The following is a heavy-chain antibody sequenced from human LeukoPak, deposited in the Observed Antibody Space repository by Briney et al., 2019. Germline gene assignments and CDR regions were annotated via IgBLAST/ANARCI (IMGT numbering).Heavy chain of an antibody. V-gene: IGHV3-30*16. CDR1: GFTFSSYA. Sequence: PGGSLRLSCAASGFTFSSYAMHWVREAPGKGLEWGAVISYDGSNKYYADSVKGRFTISRDNSKDTLYLQMNSLRAEDTAVYYCARDWADSGYDGDAFDIWGQGTMVTVSS. D-gene: IGHD5-12*01. J-gene: IGHJ3*02. CDR3: ARDWADSGYDGDAFDI. CDR2: ISYDGSNK.